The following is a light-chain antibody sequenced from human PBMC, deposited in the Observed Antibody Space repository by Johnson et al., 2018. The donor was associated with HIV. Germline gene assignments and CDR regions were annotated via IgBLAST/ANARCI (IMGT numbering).Light chain of an antibody. CDR3: GTWDSSLSAEV. V-gene: IGLV1-51*01. CDR1: SSNIGNNY. CDR2: DNN. J-gene: IGLJ1*01. Sequence: QPVLTQPPSVSAAPGQKVTISCSGSSSNIGNNYVSWYQQLPGTAPKLLIYDNNKRPSGIPDRFSGSKSGTSATLGITGLQTGDEAYYYCGTWDSSLSAEVFGTGTKVTVL.